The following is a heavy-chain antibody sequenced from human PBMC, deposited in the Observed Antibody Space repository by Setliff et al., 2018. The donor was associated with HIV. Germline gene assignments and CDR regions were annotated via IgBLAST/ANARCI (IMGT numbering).Heavy chain of an antibody. Sequence: PGGSLRLSCAASGFIFSSYGMHWVRQAPGKGLEWVAFIWYDGSNKYYADSVKGRFTISRDNSKNTLYLQMNSLRAEDTAVYYCATIVESSGYHGGNYFDFWGRGSLVTVSS. J-gene: IGHJ4*02. CDR1: GFIFSSYG. CDR2: IWYDGSNK. D-gene: IGHD3-22*01. CDR3: ATIVESSGYHGGNYFDF. V-gene: IGHV3-30*02.